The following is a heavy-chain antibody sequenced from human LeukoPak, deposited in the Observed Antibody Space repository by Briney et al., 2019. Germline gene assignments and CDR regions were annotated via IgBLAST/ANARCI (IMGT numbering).Heavy chain of an antibody. D-gene: IGHD1-26*01. V-gene: IGHV4-4*07. J-gene: IGHJ5*02. CDR2: IYTSGST. CDR3: AREGNSGSYGGWFDP. Sequence: SETLSLTCTVSGGSISSYYWSWIRQPAGKGLEWIGRIYTSGSTNYNPSLKSRVTMSVDTSKNQFSLKLSSVTAADTAVYYCAREGNSGSYGGWFDPWGQGTLVTVSS. CDR1: GGSISSYY.